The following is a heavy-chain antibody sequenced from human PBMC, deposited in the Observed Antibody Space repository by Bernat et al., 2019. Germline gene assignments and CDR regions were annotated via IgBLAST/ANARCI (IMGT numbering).Heavy chain of an antibody. CDR3: ARDSGSSWYYFDY. V-gene: IGHV3-48*01. CDR1: GFIFSTYS. D-gene: IGHD6-13*01. J-gene: IGHJ4*02. Sequence: EVQLVESGGGLVQPGESLRLSCAASGFIFSTYSMNWVRQAPGKGLEWVSYISSDSSTIYYADSVKGRFTISRDNAKNSLYLQMNSLRAEGTAVYYCARDSGSSWYYFDYWGLGALVTVSS. CDR2: ISSDSSTI.